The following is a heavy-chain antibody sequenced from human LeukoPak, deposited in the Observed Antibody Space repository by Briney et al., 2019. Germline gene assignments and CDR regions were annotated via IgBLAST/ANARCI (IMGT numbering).Heavy chain of an antibody. D-gene: IGHD6-19*01. Sequence: SETLSLTCTVSGGSISSGGYYWSWIRQHPGKGLEWIGYIYYSGSTYYNSSLKSRVTISVDTSKNQFSLKLSSVTAADTAVYYCARGQWLVPPGYWGQGTLVTVSS. V-gene: IGHV4-31*03. CDR2: IYYSGST. CDR3: ARGQWLVPPGY. CDR1: GGSISSGGYY. J-gene: IGHJ4*02.